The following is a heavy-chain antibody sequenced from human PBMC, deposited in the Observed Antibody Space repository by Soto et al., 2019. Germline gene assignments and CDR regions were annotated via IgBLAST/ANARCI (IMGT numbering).Heavy chain of an antibody. CDR1: GGSISSSSYY. CDR2: IYYSGST. D-gene: IGHD3-22*01. Sequence: SETLSLTCTVSGGSISSSSYYWGWIRQPPGKGLEWIGSIYYSGSTYYNPSLKSRVTIAVDTSKNQFSLKLSSVTAADTAVYYCARVVSIVVASDAFDIWGQGTMVT. J-gene: IGHJ3*02. V-gene: IGHV4-39*01. CDR3: ARVVSIVVASDAFDI.